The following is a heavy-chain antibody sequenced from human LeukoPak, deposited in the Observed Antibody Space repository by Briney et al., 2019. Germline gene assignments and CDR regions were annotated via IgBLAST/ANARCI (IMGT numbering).Heavy chain of an antibody. Sequence: GGSLRLSCAASGFSFSSYYMYWVRQAPEKGLVWVSRIRTDGNTAYADSVKGRFTISRDNAKNTLYLQMNSLRAEDTAVYYCARDPTQTIPTGFTGYFDYWGQGALVTVSS. CDR3: ARDPTQTIPTGFTGYFDY. V-gene: IGHV3-74*01. J-gene: IGHJ4*02. D-gene: IGHD1-14*01. CDR1: GFSFSSYY. CDR2: IRTDGNT.